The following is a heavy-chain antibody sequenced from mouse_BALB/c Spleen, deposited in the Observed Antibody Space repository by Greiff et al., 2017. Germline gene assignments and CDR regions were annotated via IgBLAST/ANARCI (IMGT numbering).Heavy chain of an antibody. J-gene: IGHJ2*01. V-gene: IGHV5-9-3*01. CDR3: ARHDPFDY. CDR2: ISSGGSYT. CDR1: GFTFSSYA. Sequence: DVKLVESGGGLVKPGGSLKLSCAASGFTFSSYAMSWVRQTPEKRLEWVATISSGGSYTYYPDSVKGRFTISRDNAKNTLYLQMSSLRSEDTAMYYCARHDPFDYWGQGTTLTVSS.